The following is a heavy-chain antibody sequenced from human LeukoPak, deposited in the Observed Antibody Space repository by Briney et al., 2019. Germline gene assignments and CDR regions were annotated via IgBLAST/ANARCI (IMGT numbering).Heavy chain of an antibody. CDR3: ARERYYYGSGSSFDY. Sequence: SETLSLTCTVSGGSISSYYWSWIRQPPGKGLEWIGYIYYSGSTNYNPSLKSRVTISVDTSKNQFSLKLSSVTAADTAVYYCARERYYYGSGSSFDYWGQGTLVTVSS. D-gene: IGHD3-10*01. J-gene: IGHJ4*02. CDR2: IYYSGST. CDR1: GGSISSYY. V-gene: IGHV4-59*01.